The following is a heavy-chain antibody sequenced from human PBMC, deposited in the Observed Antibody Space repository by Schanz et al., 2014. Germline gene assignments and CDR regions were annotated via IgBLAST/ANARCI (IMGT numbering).Heavy chain of an antibody. CDR3: ARDGEAAADCDY. V-gene: IGHV1-46*03. D-gene: IGHD6-13*01. J-gene: IGHJ4*02. Sequence: QVQLVQSGAEVKKPGASVKVSCKASGYTFTSYYMHWVRQAPGQGLEWMGIINPSGGSTSYAQKFQGRITMTRDTATSTVYMELISLRSEDTAVYYCARDGEAAADCDYGGQGTLVTVSS. CDR1: GYTFTSYY. CDR2: INPSGGST.